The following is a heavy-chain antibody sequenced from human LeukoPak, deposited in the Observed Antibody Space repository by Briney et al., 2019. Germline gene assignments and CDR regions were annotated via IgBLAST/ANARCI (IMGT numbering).Heavy chain of an antibody. V-gene: IGHV4-59*01. D-gene: IGHD5-12*01. J-gene: IGHJ4*02. Sequence: SETLSLTCTVSGGSISSYYWSWIRQPPGKGLEWIGYIYYSGGTNYNPSLKSRVTISVDTSKNQFSLKLSSVTAADTAVYYCARFGYGNFDYWGQGTLVTVSS. CDR2: IYYSGGT. CDR3: ARFGYGNFDY. CDR1: GGSISSYY.